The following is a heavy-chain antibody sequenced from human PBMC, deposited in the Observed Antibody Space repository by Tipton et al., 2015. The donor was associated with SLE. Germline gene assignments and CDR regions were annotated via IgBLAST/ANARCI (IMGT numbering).Heavy chain of an antibody. CDR1: GFTFSSYW. Sequence: SLRLSCAASGFTFSSYWMSWVRQPPGKGLEWVANIKQDGSEKYYVDSVKGRFTISRDNAENSLSLQMNSLRAEDTAVFYCARGEGVGPTSGGYYFEYWGQGTLVTVSS. CDR2: IKQDGSEK. CDR3: ARGEGVGPTSGGYYFEY. J-gene: IGHJ4*02. V-gene: IGHV3-7*01. D-gene: IGHD3-10*01.